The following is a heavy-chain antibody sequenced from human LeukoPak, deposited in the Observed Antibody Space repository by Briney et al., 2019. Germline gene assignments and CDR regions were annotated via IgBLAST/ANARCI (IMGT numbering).Heavy chain of an antibody. Sequence: GGSLRLSCAASGFTFSSYSMNWVRQAPGKGLEWVSYISSSSSTIYYADSVKGRFTISRDNAKNSLYLQMNSLRAEDTAVYYCAKNEVWWLPDSWGQGTLVTVSS. CDR1: GFTFSSYS. V-gene: IGHV3-48*04. CDR2: ISSSSSTI. CDR3: AKNEVWWLPDS. D-gene: IGHD5-12*01. J-gene: IGHJ4*02.